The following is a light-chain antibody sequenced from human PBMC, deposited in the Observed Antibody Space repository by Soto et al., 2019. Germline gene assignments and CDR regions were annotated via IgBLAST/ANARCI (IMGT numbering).Light chain of an antibody. V-gene: IGKV3-20*01. CDR2: GAS. J-gene: IGKJ1*01. CDR3: QQYGSSPPT. Sequence: EIVLTQSPGTLSLSPGERATLPCRASQSVSSSYLAWYQQKPGQAPRLLIYGASSRATGIPDRFSGSGSGTDFTLTIIRLEPEDFAVYYCQQYGSSPPTFGQGTKVDIK. CDR1: QSVSSSY.